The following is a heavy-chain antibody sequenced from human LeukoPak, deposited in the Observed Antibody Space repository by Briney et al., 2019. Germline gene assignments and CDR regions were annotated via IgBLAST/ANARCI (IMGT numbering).Heavy chain of an antibody. V-gene: IGHV1-18*01. CDR3: AKGPFPRGYYYYYMDV. CDR1: GYTFTSYG. Sequence: ASVKVSCKASGYTFTSYGISWVRQAPGQGLEWMGWISAYNGNTNYAQKLRGRVTMTTDTSTSTAYMELRSLRSEDTAVYYCAKGPFPRGYYYYYMDVWGKGTTVTVSS. J-gene: IGHJ6*03. CDR2: ISAYNGNT.